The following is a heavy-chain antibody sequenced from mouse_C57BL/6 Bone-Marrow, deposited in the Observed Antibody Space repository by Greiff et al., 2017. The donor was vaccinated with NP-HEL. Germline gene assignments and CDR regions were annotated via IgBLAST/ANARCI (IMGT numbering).Heavy chain of an antibody. CDR3: TRGRQLRLPYYFDY. V-gene: IGHV1-15*01. CDR1: GYTFTDYE. Sequence: VQLQQSGAELVRPGASVTLSCKASGYTFTDYEMHWVKQTPVHGLEWIGAIDPETGGTAYNQKFKGKAILTADKSSSTAYMELRSLTSEDSAVYYCTRGRQLRLPYYFDYWGQGTTLTVSS. J-gene: IGHJ2*01. D-gene: IGHD3-2*02. CDR2: IDPETGGT.